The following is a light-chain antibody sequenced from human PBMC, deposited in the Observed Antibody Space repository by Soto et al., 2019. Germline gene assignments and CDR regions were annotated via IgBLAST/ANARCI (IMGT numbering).Light chain of an antibody. CDR3: QQYGSSPPLCT. Sequence: EIVLTQSPGTLSWSPGERATLSCRASQSVSSSYLAWYQQKPGQAPRLLIYGASSRATGIPDRFSGSGSGTDFTLTISRLEPEDFAVYYCQQYGSSPPLCTFGQGTKLEI. CDR1: QSVSSSY. V-gene: IGKV3-20*01. CDR2: GAS. J-gene: IGKJ2*02.